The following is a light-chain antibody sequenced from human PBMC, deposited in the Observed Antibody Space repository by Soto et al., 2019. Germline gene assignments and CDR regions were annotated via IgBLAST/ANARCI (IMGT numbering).Light chain of an antibody. V-gene: IGKV3-15*01. CDR3: QHYNRWPLT. Sequence: ETVMTQSPATLSVSPGERVTLSCWASESVNDNLAWYHQKPGQTPRLLIYDASTRAAGIPASFSGSGSGTEFTLTISILQSEDFGVYYCQHYNRWPLTFGGGTKVDIK. CDR2: DAS. J-gene: IGKJ4*01. CDR1: ESVNDN.